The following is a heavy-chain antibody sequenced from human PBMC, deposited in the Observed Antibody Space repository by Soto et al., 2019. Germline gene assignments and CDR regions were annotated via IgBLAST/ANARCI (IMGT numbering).Heavy chain of an antibody. Sequence: GSLRLSCVASGFIFSNSWMSWVRQAPGKGLEWVANIKEDGSEKNYVDSVKGRFTISRDNAKNSLYLQMNSLRAEDTAVYYCGYDMDVWGQGTTVTVSS. CDR2: IKEDGSEK. J-gene: IGHJ6*02. V-gene: IGHV3-7*05. CDR3: GYDMDV. CDR1: GFIFSNSW.